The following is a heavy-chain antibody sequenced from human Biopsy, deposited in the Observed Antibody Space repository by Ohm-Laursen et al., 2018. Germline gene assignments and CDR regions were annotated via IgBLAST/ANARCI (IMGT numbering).Heavy chain of an antibody. CDR3: ARDSRRTAREGGMDV. CDR2: ISETSSHI. D-gene: IGHD6-6*01. Sequence: GSLRLSCAASGFTFSSYSMNWVRRAPGKGLEWISYISETSSHIYDADSVKGRFTVARDNAKNSLYLQLNSLRAEDTAVYYCARDSRRTAREGGMDVWGQGTTVTVSS. CDR1: GFTFSSYS. J-gene: IGHJ6*02. V-gene: IGHV3-21*01.